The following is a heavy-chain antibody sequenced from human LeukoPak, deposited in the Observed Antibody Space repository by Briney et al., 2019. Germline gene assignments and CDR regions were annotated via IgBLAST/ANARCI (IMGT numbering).Heavy chain of an antibody. V-gene: IGHV3-53*01. CDR2: IYSGGST. D-gene: IGHD1-1*01. J-gene: IGHJ4*02. CDR3: ARVSRHNFGSFDY. CDR1: GFTVSSNY. Sequence: GGSLRLSCAASGFTVSSNYMSWVRQAPGKGLEWVSVIYSGGSTYYADSVKGRFTISRDNSKNTLYLQMNSLRAEDTAVYYCARVSRHNFGSFDYWGQGTLVTVSP.